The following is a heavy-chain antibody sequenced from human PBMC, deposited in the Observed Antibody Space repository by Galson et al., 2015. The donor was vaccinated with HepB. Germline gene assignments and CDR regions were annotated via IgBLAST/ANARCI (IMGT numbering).Heavy chain of an antibody. J-gene: IGHJ4*02. V-gene: IGHV3-30-3*01. CDR2: ISYDGTNK. D-gene: IGHD1-26*01. CDR3: AKDFWMGASTEGPVDS. Sequence: SLRLSCAASGFNFSSYAMHWVRQAPGKGLEWVAVISYDGTNKYNADSVKGRFTISRDNSKSTLYMQMNSLRAEDTAVYYCAKDFWMGASTEGPVDSWGQGTLVTVSS. CDR1: GFNFSSYA.